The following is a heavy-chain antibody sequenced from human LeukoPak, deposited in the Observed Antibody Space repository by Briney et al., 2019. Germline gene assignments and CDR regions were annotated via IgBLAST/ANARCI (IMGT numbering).Heavy chain of an antibody. D-gene: IGHD1-1*01. V-gene: IGHV4-59*01. CDR2: IYYTGST. CDR1: GGSISNYY. Sequence: SETLSLTCTVSGGSISNYYWSWIRQPPGKGLEWIGYIYYTGSTNYNPSLKSRVTISVDTSKNQFSLKVSSVTAADTAVYYCARDPRGGTSRDNWFDPWGQGTLVTVSA. CDR3: ARDPRGGTSRDNWFDP. J-gene: IGHJ5*02.